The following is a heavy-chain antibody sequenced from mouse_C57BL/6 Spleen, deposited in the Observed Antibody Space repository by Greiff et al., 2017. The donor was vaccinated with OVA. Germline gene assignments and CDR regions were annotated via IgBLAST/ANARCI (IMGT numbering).Heavy chain of an antibody. Sequence: QVQLKESGAELVRPGASVTLSCKASGYTFTDYEMHWVKQTPVHGLEWIGAIDPETGGTAYNQKFKGKAILTADKSSSTAYMELRSLTSEDSAVYYCTRDPAYWGQGTLVTVSA. CDR2: IDPETGGT. CDR3: TRDPAY. V-gene: IGHV1-15*01. J-gene: IGHJ3*01. CDR1: GYTFTDYE.